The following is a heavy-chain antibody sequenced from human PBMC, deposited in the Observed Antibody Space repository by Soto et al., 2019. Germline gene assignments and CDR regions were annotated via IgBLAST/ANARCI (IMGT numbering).Heavy chain of an antibody. J-gene: IGHJ4*02. V-gene: IGHV1-18*01. CDR2: ISAYNGNT. CDR1: GYTFTSYG. D-gene: IGHD3-3*01. Sequence: QVQLVQSGAEVKKPGASVKVSCKASGYTFTSYGISWVRQAPGQRLEWMGWISAYNGNTNYAQKLQGRVTMTTDTSTSTAYRELTSLRSDDTAVYYCARVNRFLDWLPRGYFDYWGQGTLVTVSS. CDR3: ARVNRFLDWLPRGYFDY.